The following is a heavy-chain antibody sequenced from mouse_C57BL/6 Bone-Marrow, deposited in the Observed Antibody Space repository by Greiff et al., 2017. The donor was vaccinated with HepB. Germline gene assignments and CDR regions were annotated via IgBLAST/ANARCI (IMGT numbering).Heavy chain of an antibody. D-gene: IGHD2-4*01. V-gene: IGHV1-81*01. CDR1: GYTFTSYG. J-gene: IGHJ1*03. CDR3: ARSGYDCSYGYNDF. CDR2: IYPRSGNT. Sequence: VQLQQSGAELARPGASVKLSCKASGYTFTSYGISWVKQRTGQGLEWIGEIYPRSGNTYYNEKFKGKATLTAVKSSSTAYMELRSLTSEDSAVYFCARSGYDCSYGYNDFGGTGTTVTVSA.